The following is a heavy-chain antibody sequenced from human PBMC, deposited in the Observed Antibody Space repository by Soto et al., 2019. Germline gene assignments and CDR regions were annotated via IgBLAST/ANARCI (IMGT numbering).Heavy chain of an antibody. J-gene: IGHJ4*02. D-gene: IGHD3-22*01. CDR1: GFTFSSYA. CDR3: ARDPVTMIVVVMYYFDY. Sequence: GGSLRLSCAASGFTFSSYAMHWVRQAPGKGLEWVAVISYDGSNKYYADSVKGRFTISRDNSKNTLYLQMNSLRAEDTAVYYCARDPVTMIVVVMYYFDYWGQGTLVTVYS. V-gene: IGHV3-30-3*01. CDR2: ISYDGSNK.